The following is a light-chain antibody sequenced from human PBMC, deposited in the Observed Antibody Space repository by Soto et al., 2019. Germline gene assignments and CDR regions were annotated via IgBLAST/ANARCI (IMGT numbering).Light chain of an antibody. Sequence: SYELTQPPSVSVSPGQTASITCSGDKLGTKYACWYQQKPGQSPVLVIYQDTKRPSGIPERFAGSNSGNTATLTISGTQAMEEADYYCQALDRSTVVFGGGTKLTVL. CDR3: QALDRSTVV. J-gene: IGLJ2*01. CDR1: KLGTKY. V-gene: IGLV3-1*01. CDR2: QDT.